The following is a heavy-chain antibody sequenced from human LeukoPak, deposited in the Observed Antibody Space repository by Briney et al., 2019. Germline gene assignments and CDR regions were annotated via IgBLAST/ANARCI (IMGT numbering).Heavy chain of an antibody. D-gene: IGHD6-19*01. J-gene: IGHJ4*02. CDR3: ASGGALAGFDY. CDR2: INQSGTT. Sequence: PGGSLRLSCAASGFTFSSYAMSWVRQSPGKGLEWIGEINQSGTTNYNPSLKSRVTISVDTSGNQFSLKVTSVTAADTAVYYCASGGALAGFDYWGQGTLVTVSS. CDR1: GFTFSSYA. V-gene: IGHV4-34*01.